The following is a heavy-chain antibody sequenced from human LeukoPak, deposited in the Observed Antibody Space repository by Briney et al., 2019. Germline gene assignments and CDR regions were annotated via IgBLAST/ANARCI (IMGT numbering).Heavy chain of an antibody. CDR3: ARDLYSSGWYGVGYYYYGMDV. V-gene: IGHV1-18*01. D-gene: IGHD6-19*01. J-gene: IGHJ6*02. CDR2: ISAYNANT. Sequence: EASVKVSCKASGYTFTSYGISWVRQAPGQGLGWMGWISAYNANTIYAQKLQGRVTMTTDTSTSTAYMELRSLRSDDTAVYYCARDLYSSGWYGVGYYYYGMDVWGQGTTVTVSS. CDR1: GYTFTSYG.